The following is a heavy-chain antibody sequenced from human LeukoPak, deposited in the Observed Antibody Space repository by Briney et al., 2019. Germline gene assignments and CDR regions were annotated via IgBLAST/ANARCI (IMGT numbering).Heavy chain of an antibody. CDR1: GFTFSSYG. Sequence: PGGSLRLSCAASGFTFSSYGMHWVRQAPGKGLEWVAFIRYDGSNKYYADSVKGRFTISRDNSKNTQYLQMNSLRAEDTAVYYCAKDGRGEYCTNGVCSLDYWGQGTLVTVSS. J-gene: IGHJ4*02. V-gene: IGHV3-30*02. CDR3: AKDGRGEYCTNGVCSLDY. D-gene: IGHD2-8*01. CDR2: IRYDGSNK.